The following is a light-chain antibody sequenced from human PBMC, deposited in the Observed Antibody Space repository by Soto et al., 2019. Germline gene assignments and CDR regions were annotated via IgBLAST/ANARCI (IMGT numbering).Light chain of an antibody. Sequence: DIQMTQSPSTLPASVGDRVTITCRASQSISSWLAWYQQKPGKAPKLLIYKASSLESGVPPRFSGSGSGTEFTLTISSLQPDDVATYYCQQYNSYSPYTFGQGTKLEIK. CDR1: QSISSW. CDR2: KAS. CDR3: QQYNSYSPYT. V-gene: IGKV1-5*03. J-gene: IGKJ2*01.